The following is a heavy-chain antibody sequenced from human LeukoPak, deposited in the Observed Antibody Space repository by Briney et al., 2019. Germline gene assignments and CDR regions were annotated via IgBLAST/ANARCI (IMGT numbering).Heavy chain of an antibody. J-gene: IGHJ4*02. Sequence: ASVTVSCKASGYTFTGYYMHWVRQAHGQGLEWMGWINPNSGGTNYAQKFQGRVTMARDTSISTAYMELSRLRSEDTAVYYCARSARWRYGPGFVGNYWGQGTLVTVSS. CDR1: GYTFTGYY. CDR2: INPNSGGT. V-gene: IGHV1-2*02. CDR3: ARSARWRYGPGFVGNY. D-gene: IGHD2-21*01.